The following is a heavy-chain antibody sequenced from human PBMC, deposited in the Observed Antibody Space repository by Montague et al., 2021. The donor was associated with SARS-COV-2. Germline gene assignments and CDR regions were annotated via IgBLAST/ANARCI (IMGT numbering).Heavy chain of an antibody. V-gene: IGHV4-4*02. CDR1: GDSINNNNW. CDR3: ARLILVTSGGLSVSQYLDY. J-gene: IGHJ4*02. Sequence: SETLSLTCAVSGDSINNNNWWSWVRQSPGKGLEWCGETYQTGATNYNPSLKSRVTMSLDKSNNRFSLILTSVTAADTAVYYCARLILVTSGGLSVSQYLDYWGRGTPVTVSS. D-gene: IGHD3-16*01. CDR2: TYQTGAT.